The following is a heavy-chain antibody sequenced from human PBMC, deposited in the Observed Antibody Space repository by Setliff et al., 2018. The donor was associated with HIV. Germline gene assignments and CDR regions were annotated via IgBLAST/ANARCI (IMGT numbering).Heavy chain of an antibody. CDR1: RGTFNRYT. Sequence: SVKVSCKASRGTFNRYTISWVRQAPGQGLEWMGGIIPMYGTTKYAKKFQGRVTLTADESTSTAYMELSGLKSEDTALYYCASAPPDIVATNDNWYFDVWGRGTLVT. J-gene: IGHJ2*01. CDR2: IIPMYGTT. V-gene: IGHV1-69*13. D-gene: IGHD5-12*01. CDR3: ASAPPDIVATNDNWYFDV.